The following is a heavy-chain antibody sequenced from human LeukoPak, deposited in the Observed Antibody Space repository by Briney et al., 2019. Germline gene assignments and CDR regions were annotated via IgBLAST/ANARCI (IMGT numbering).Heavy chain of an antibody. CDR2: INHSGST. Sequence: PSETLSLTCAVYGGSFGGYYWSWIRQPPGKGLEWIGEINHSGSTNYNPSLKSRVTISVDTSKNQFSLKLSSVTAADTAVYYCARHKDYYGSGSDYWGQGTLVTVSS. J-gene: IGHJ4*02. D-gene: IGHD3-10*01. CDR1: GGSFGGYY. CDR3: ARHKDYYGSGSDY. V-gene: IGHV4-34*01.